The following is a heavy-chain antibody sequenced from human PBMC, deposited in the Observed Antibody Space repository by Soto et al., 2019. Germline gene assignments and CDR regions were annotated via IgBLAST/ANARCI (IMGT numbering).Heavy chain of an antibody. Sequence: GESLKISCKGSGYSFTSYWIGWVRQIPGKGLEWMGIIYPGDSDTRYSPSFQGQVTISADKSISTAYLQWSSLKASDTAMYYCARFPFDYGDNYYYYGMDVWGQGTTVTVSS. CDR3: ARFPFDYGDNYYYYGMDV. CDR1: GYSFTSYW. J-gene: IGHJ6*02. CDR2: IYPGDSDT. V-gene: IGHV5-51*01. D-gene: IGHD4-17*01.